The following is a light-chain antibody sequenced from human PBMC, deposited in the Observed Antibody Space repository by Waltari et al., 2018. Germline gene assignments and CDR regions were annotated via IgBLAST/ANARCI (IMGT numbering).Light chain of an antibody. CDR1: QDIRNY. V-gene: IGKV1-33*01. CDR3: QQYDNLLFT. CDR2: GAS. Sequence: DIQMTQSPSSLSASVGDRVTITCQASQDIRNYLNWYQQKPGKAPKVLIYGASNLETGVQSRFSGSGSGTHFTFTISSLQPEDIATYYCQQYDNLLFTFGPGTKVDIK. J-gene: IGKJ3*01.